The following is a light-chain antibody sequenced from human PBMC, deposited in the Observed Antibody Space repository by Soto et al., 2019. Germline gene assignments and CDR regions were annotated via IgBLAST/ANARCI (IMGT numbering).Light chain of an antibody. Sequence: QSALTQPASVSGSPGQSITISCTGTSGDVGANNYVSWYQHHPGKAPKLLIYEVSNRPSGVSSRFSGSKSGNTASLTISGLQAEDEADYYCSSYINSITFVVFGGGTKVTVL. CDR2: EVS. V-gene: IGLV2-14*01. CDR3: SSYINSITFVV. J-gene: IGLJ2*01. CDR1: SGDVGANNY.